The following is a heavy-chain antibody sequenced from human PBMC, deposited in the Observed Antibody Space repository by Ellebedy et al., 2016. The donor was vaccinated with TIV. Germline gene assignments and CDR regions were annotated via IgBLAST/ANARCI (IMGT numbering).Heavy chain of an antibody. J-gene: IGHJ4*02. D-gene: IGHD1-26*01. CDR1: GIPFSSYS. CDR2: IRCKSYVETT. CDR3: TRSGSFDY. V-gene: IGHV3-49*03. Sequence: GESLKISCAASGIPFSSYSKNWFRQAPGKGLEWVGLIRCKSYVETTEYAASVKGRFTISRDDSKSIAYLQMNSLKTEDTAVYYCTRSGSFDYWGQGTLVTVSS.